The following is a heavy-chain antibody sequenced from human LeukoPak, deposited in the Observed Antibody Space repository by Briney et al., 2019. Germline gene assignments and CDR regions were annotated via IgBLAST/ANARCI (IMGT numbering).Heavy chain of an antibody. J-gene: IGHJ4*02. CDR3: TKDEPYRSWYN. CDR1: GFTFSDYH. D-gene: IGHD6-13*01. V-gene: IGHV3-23*01. CDR2: IVGSST. Sequence: HSGRSLRLSRPPSGFTFSDYHMACVRQPPGKGLEWVSAIVGSSTYYADCVKGRFTISRDNSKNTLYLQMRSLRAEDTAVYYCTKDEPYRSWYNWGQGTLVTVSS.